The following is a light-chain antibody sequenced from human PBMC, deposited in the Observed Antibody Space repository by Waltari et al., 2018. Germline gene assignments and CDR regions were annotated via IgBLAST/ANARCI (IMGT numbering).Light chain of an antibody. CDR1: QSIGNY. CDR2: SES. CDR3: QESYSSPPST. Sequence: DIQLTPSPSSLSAVVVPIVTITYRASQSIGNYFIWYQQKPGKAPQPLIYSESSLQRGVPSRFSGSGSGTEFSLTISGLQPDDFATYYCQESYSSPPSTFGQGTKVDIK. V-gene: IGKV1-39*01. J-gene: IGKJ1*01.